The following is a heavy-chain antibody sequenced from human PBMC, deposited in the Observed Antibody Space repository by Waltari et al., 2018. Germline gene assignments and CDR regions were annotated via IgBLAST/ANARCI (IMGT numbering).Heavy chain of an antibody. D-gene: IGHD2-21*01. Sequence: QLQLQESGPRLVKPSETLSLSCTVSGGPISSNPYYWVWIRPPPGKGLEWIGSIYYSGSTYYNPSLKSRVTIAVDTAKNQVSLKLTSVSAADTAVYYCARDVDMSFYYYMDVWGKGTTVTISS. J-gene: IGHJ6*03. CDR1: GGPISSNPYY. CDR3: ARDVDMSFYYYMDV. CDR2: IYYSGST. V-gene: IGHV4-39*07.